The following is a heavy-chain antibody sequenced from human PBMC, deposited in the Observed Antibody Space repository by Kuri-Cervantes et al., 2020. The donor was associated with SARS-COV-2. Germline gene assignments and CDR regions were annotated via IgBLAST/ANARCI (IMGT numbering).Heavy chain of an antibody. D-gene: IGHD3-16*02. CDR1: GFTFSSFG. J-gene: IGHJ4*02. V-gene: IGHV3-23*01. CDR3: AKAAFTGYTGYRNY. Sequence: GESLKISCAASGFTFSSFGMSWVRQAPGKGLEWVSAFSDSGGNTFYADSVKGRFTISRDNSKNMVYLQMDSLRTEDTAVYYCAKAAFTGYTGYRNYWGQGTLVTVSS. CDR2: FSDSGGNT.